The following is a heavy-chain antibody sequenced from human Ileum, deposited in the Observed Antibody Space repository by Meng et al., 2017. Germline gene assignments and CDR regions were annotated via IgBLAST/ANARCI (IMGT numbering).Heavy chain of an antibody. J-gene: IGHJ4*02. Sequence: VQLQESGPGLVKSSQTLSLTCTVSGASISSYYWTWIRQPPGKGLDWIGYIHYSGSTNYNPSLKSRITMSVDTSKNQVSLKLSSVTAADTAIYYCAAFCSGGSCPDYWGQGTLVTVSS. D-gene: IGHD2-15*01. CDR1: GASISSYY. CDR2: IHYSGST. V-gene: IGHV4-59*01. CDR3: AAFCSGGSCPDY.